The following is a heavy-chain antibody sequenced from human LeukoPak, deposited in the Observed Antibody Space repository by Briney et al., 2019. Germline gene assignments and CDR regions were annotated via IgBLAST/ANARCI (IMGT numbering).Heavy chain of an antibody. D-gene: IGHD3-3*01. V-gene: IGHV4-61*05. CDR3: ARRLPFRDLHRSGIDAFDI. J-gene: IGHJ3*02. CDR1: GGSISTSNYY. Sequence: PSETLSLTCTVSGGSISTSNYYWGWIRQPPGTGLEWIGYIYYSGSTNYNPSLKSRVTISVDTSKNQFSLKLSSVTAADTAVYYCARRLPFRDLHRSGIDAFDIWGQGTMVTVSS. CDR2: IYYSGST.